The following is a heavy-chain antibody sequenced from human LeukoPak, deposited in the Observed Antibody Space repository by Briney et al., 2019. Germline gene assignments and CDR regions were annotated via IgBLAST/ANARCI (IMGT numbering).Heavy chain of an antibody. J-gene: IGHJ4*02. CDR3: AKDPSHSPRLLDY. CDR1: GFTFSRYW. Sequence: QPGGSLRLSCVASGFTFSRYWMHWVRQAPGKGLVWVSRINSDGRSTNYADSVKGRFSISRDNAKNSLYLQMNSLRAEDTAVYYCAKDPSHSPRLLDYWGQGTLVTVSS. V-gene: IGHV3-74*01. D-gene: IGHD5-18*01. CDR2: INSDGRST.